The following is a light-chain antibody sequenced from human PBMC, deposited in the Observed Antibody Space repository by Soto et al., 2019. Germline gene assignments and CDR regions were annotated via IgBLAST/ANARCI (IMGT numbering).Light chain of an antibody. Sequence: QTVLTQPPSASGSPGQSVTISCTGSSSDDGGYNYVSWYQQHPGKAPKLMIYDVSKRPSGVPDRFSGSKSGNTASLTVSGLQAEDEADYYCSSYAGSNIVVFGGGTKLTVL. CDR1: SSDDGGYNY. V-gene: IGLV2-8*01. CDR3: SSYAGSNIVV. J-gene: IGLJ2*01. CDR2: DVS.